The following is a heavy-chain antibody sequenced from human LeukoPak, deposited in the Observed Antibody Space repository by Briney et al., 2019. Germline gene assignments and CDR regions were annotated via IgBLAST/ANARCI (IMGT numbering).Heavy chain of an antibody. D-gene: IGHD2-2*01. CDR2: MNPNSGNT. J-gene: IGHJ3*02. CDR3: ARVTLGYCSSTSCYVRAFDI. CDR1: GYTFTSYD. V-gene: IGHV1-8*01. Sequence: ASVKVSCKASGYTFTSYDINWVRQATGQGLEWMGWMNPNSGNTGYAQKLQGRVTMTTDTSTSTAYMELRSLRSDDTAVYYCARVTLGYCSSTSCYVRAFDIWGQGTMVTVSS.